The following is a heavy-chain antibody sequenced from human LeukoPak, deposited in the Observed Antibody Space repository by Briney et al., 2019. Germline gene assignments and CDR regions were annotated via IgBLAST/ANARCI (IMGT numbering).Heavy chain of an antibody. D-gene: IGHD3-10*01. CDR2: IKQDGSEK. J-gene: IGHJ4*02. CDR1: GFTFSSYW. V-gene: IGHV3-7*03. Sequence: GGSLRLSCAASGFTFSSYWMSWVRQAPGKGLEWVANIKQDGSEKYYVDSVKGRFTISKDNAKNSLYLQMTSLRAEDTAVYYCAREITMLACFDYWGQGTLVTVSS. CDR3: AREITMLACFDY.